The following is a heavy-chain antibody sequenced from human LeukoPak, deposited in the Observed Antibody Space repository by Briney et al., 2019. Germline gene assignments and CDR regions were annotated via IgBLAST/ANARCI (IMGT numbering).Heavy chain of an antibody. CDR1: GGSFSGYY. V-gene: IGHV4-34*01. CDR3: ARLSHYYDSSGYYLGAYYFDS. Sequence: PSETLSLTCAVYGGSFSGYYWSWIRQPPGKGLEWIGEINHSGSTNYNPSLKSRVTISVDTSKNQFSLKLSSVTAADTAVYYCARLSHYYDSSGYYLGAYYFDSWGQGTLVTVSS. D-gene: IGHD3-22*01. J-gene: IGHJ4*02. CDR2: INHSGST.